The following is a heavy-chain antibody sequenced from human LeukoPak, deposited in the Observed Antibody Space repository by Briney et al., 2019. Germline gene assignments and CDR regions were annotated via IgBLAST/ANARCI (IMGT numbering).Heavy chain of an antibody. Sequence: PGGFLRLSCVATGFTFSNYTMNWVRQAPGKGLEWVAIISGDGSDRFYADSVKGRFTLYRDNSKNTLFLQMNSLRTEDTALYYCAGRSGGGDYWGQGTLVTVSS. D-gene: IGHD2-15*01. CDR2: ISGDGSDR. CDR3: AGRSGGGDY. CDR1: GFTFSNYT. J-gene: IGHJ4*02. V-gene: IGHV3-30*04.